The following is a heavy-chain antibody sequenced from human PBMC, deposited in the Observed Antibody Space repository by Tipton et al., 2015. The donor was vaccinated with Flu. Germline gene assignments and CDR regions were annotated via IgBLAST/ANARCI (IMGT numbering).Heavy chain of an antibody. Sequence: LRLSCTVSGGSISSSSYYWGWIRQPPGKGLEWIGSIYYSGSTYYNPSLKSRVTISVDTSKNQFSLKLSSVTAADTAVYYYASGNTATDYWGQGTLVTVSS. V-gene: IGHV4-39*01. CDR2: IYYSGST. D-gene: IGHD5-18*01. J-gene: IGHJ4*02. CDR1: GGSISSSSYY. CDR3: ASGNTATDY.